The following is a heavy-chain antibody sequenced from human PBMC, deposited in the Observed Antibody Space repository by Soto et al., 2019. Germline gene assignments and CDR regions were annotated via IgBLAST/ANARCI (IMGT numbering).Heavy chain of an antibody. CDR1: GFSFSIYA. V-gene: IGHV3-30-3*01. CDR2: TSYDGSNK. D-gene: IGHD2-15*01. CDR3: AREMVAPSDNYYGLDV. J-gene: IGHJ6*02. Sequence: QVQLVESGGGVVQPGRSLRLYYAASGFSFSIYAIHWVRQAPGKGLEWVVVTSYDGSNKYYADSVEGRFTISRDNSKNTLNLQMNSLRPEDTAVYFCAREMVAPSDNYYGLDVWGQGTTVTVSS.